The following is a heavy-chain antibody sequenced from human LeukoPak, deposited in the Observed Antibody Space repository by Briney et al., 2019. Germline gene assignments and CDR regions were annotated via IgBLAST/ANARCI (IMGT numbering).Heavy chain of an antibody. D-gene: IGHD5-24*01. J-gene: IGHJ2*01. CDR1: GGSISNYY. CDR2: IYNSGST. CDR3: ARREVATSWYFDL. V-gene: IGHV4-59*08. Sequence: KPSETLSLTCTVSGGSISNYYWSWIRQSPGKGLEWIAYIYNSGSTNYNPSLKSRVTIPVDTSKNQFSLKLSSVTAADTAVYYCARREVATSWYFDLWGRGTLVTVSS.